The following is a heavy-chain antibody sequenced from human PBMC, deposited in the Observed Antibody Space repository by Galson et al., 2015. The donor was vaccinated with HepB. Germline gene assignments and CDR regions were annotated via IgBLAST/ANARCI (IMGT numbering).Heavy chain of an antibody. CDR3: ARVEVGIGQRLYGMDV. J-gene: IGHJ6*02. CDR2: IIPILGIA. Sequence: SVKVSCKASGGTFSSYAIRWVRQAPGQGLEWMGRIIPILGIANYAQKFKGRVTITADKSTSTAYMELSSLRSEDTAVYYCARVEVGIGQRLYGMDVWGQGTTVTVSS. CDR1: GGTFSSYA. D-gene: IGHD1-26*01. V-gene: IGHV1-69*04.